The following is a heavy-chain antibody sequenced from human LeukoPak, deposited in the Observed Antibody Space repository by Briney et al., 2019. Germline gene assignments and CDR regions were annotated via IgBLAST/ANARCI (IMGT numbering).Heavy chain of an antibody. CDR2: ISYDGSNK. Sequence: GGSLRLSCAASGFTFSSYGMHWVRQAPGKGLEWVAVISYDGSNKYYADSVKGRFTISRDNSKNTLYLQMNSLSAEDTAVYYCAKDTPGLDYWGQGTLVTVSS. CDR3: AKDTPGLDY. CDR1: GFTFSSYG. J-gene: IGHJ4*02. V-gene: IGHV3-30*18.